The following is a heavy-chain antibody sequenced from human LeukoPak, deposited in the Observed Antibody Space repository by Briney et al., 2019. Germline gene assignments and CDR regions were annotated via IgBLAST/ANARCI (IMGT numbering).Heavy chain of an antibody. CDR3: ARDRAWNYFDY. V-gene: IGHV3-30*03. CDR1: GFTFSRHG. J-gene: IGHJ4*02. Sequence: PGRSLRLSCAPSGFTFSRHGMHWVRQAPGKGLEWVAIISKDGSRKYYAHSVEGRFTISRDNSKNTLYLQMDSLRAEDTAVYYCARDRAWNYFDYWGQGTLVTVSS. CDR2: ISKDGSRK. D-gene: IGHD3-3*01.